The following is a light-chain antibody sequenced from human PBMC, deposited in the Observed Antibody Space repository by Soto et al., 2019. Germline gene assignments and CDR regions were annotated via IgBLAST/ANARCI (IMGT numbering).Light chain of an antibody. CDR1: QSLVHSDGNTY. CDR2: KMS. V-gene: IGKV2-24*01. Sequence: DIVMTQTPLSSPVTLGQPASISCRSSQSLVHSDGNTYLSWLQQRPGQPPRLLIYKMSNRFSGVPDRFSGSGEGTDFTLKISRVEAEDVGVYYCMQATQFPWTFGQGTKVEIK. CDR3: MQATQFPWT. J-gene: IGKJ1*01.